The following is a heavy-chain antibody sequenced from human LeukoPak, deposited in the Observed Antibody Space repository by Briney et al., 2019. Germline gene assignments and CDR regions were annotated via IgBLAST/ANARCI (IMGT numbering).Heavy chain of an antibody. J-gene: IGHJ4*02. CDR2: IYSGGST. CDR1: GFTVSSNC. Sequence: PGGSLRLSCAASGFTVSSNCMSWVRQAPGKGLEWVSVIYSGGSTYYADSVKGRFTISRDNSKNTLYLQMNSLRAEDTAVYYCARGGYDYVWGSYRHSRVYYFDYWGQGTLVTVSS. D-gene: IGHD3-16*02. V-gene: IGHV3-66*01. CDR3: ARGGYDYVWGSYRHSRVYYFDY.